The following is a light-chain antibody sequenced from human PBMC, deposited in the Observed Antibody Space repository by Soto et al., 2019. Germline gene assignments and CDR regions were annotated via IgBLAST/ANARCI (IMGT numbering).Light chain of an antibody. Sequence: EVVLTQSPATLSLSPGERATLSCRASQNVRTFLDWYQQKPGQAPRLLIYGASNRATGIPARFSGSGSGTDFTLTISSLEPEDFAVYYCQHYYNWPPYTFGQGTKLEI. CDR3: QHYYNWPPYT. J-gene: IGKJ2*01. CDR2: GAS. V-gene: IGKV3-11*01. CDR1: QNVRTF.